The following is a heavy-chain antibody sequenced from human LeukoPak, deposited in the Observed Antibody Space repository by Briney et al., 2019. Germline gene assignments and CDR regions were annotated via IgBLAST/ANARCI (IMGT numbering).Heavy chain of an antibody. J-gene: IGHJ6*03. CDR3: ARDGEPPAEYYYYYMDV. CDR1: GGTFSSYA. V-gene: IGHV1-69*06. D-gene: IGHD1-14*01. Sequence: SVKVSCKASGGTFSSYAISWVRQAPGQGLEWMGGIIPIFGTANYAQKFQGRVTITADKSTSTAYMELSSLRSEDTAVYYCARDGEPPAEYYYYYMDVWGKGTTVTVSS. CDR2: IIPIFGTA.